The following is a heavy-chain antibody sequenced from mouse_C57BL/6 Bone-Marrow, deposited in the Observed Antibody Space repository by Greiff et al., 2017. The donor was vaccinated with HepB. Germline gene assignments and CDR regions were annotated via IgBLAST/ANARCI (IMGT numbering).Heavy chain of an antibody. CDR3: AREGDGYYVVFAY. CDR1: GYSITSGYY. Sequence: VQLQQSGPGLVKPSQSLSLTCSVTGYSITSGYYWNWIRQFPGNKLEWMGYISYDGSNNYNPSLKNRISITRDTSKNKFFLKLNSVTTEDTATYYCAREGDGYYVVFAYWGQGTLVTVSA. J-gene: IGHJ3*01. D-gene: IGHD2-3*01. CDR2: ISYDGSN. V-gene: IGHV3-6*01.